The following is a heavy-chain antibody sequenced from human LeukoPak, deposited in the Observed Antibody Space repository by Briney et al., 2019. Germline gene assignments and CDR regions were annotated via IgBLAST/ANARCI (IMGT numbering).Heavy chain of an antibody. CDR2: INQYGSEK. J-gene: IGHJ4*02. Sequence: GGSLRLSCATSGFNFNTKWMTWVRQAPGKGLEWVANINQYGSEKYHGDSVKGRFIISRDNAKRSLFLEMSSLRAEDTAVYYCAGPPSDFWGQGTLVALCS. CDR1: GFNFNTKW. V-gene: IGHV3-7*01. CDR3: AGPPSDF.